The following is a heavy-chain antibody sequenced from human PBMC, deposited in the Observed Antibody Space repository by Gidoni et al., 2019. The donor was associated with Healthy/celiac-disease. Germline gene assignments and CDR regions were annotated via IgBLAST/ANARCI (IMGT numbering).Heavy chain of an antibody. Sequence: QVQLVESGGGVVQPGGSLRLSCAASGFTFSSYGMHWVRQAPGKGLEWVAFIRYDGSNKYYADSVKGRFTISRDNSKNTLYLQMNSLRAEDTAVYYCAKDGGPIDGGMDVWGQGTTVTVSS. V-gene: IGHV3-30*02. CDR1: GFTFSSYG. J-gene: IGHJ6*02. CDR2: IRYDGSNK. CDR3: AKDGGPIDGGMDV. D-gene: IGHD3-16*01.